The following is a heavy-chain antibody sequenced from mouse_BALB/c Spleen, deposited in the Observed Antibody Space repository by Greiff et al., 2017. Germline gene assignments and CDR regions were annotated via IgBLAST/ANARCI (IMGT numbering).Heavy chain of an antibody. J-gene: IGHJ4*01. D-gene: IGHD1-1*02. CDR2: ISSGGSYT. CDR1: GFTFSSYA. V-gene: IGHV5-9-4*01. CDR3: ARDVGGGMDY. Sequence: EVQLVESGGGLVKPGGSLKLSCAASGFTFSSYAMSWVRQSPEKRLEWVAEISSGGSYTYYPDTVTGRFTISRDNAKNTLYLEMSSLRSEDTAMYYCARDVGGGMDYWGQGTSVTVSS.